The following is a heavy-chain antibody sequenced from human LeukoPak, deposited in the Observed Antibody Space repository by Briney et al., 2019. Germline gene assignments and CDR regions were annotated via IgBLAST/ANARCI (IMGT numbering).Heavy chain of an antibody. CDR2: MYHSGST. Sequence: SETLSLTCTVSGYSISNGYYWGWIRQPPGKGLEWIGSMYHSGSTYYNPSLKSRVTISVDTSKNQFSLKVSSVTAADTAVYYCARDRRPQYTSSWFDFWGQGTLVTVSS. D-gene: IGHD6-13*01. J-gene: IGHJ4*02. V-gene: IGHV4-38-2*02. CDR1: GYSISNGYY. CDR3: ARDRRPQYTSSWFDF.